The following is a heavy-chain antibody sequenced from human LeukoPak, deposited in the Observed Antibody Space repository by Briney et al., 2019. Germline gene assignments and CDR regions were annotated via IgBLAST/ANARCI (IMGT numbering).Heavy chain of an antibody. V-gene: IGHV4-34*01. CDR3: ASLSGPAVDNYWFDP. CDR2: INHSGST. D-gene: IGHD3-10*01. J-gene: IGHJ5*02. CDR1: GGSFSAYY. Sequence: KPSETLSLTCGVFGGSFSAYYWSWIRQPPGKGLEWIGEINHSGSTNYNPSLKSRVTISVDTSKSQSSLKLTSVTAADTAVYYCASLSGPAVDNYWFDPWGQGTLVTVSS.